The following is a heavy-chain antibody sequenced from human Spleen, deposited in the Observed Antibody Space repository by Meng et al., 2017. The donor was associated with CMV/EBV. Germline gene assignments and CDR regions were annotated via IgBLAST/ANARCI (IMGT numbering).Heavy chain of an antibody. J-gene: IGHJ4*02. CDR3: AGDPYCHDSGDSGY. CDR1: ADYS. Sequence: ADYSWSWVRQPPGKGLEWIGYIYYSGSTYYSGSTYYNPSLKSRVTISIETSKNQFSLNLRSATAADAAVYYCAGDPYCHDSGDSGYWGQGTLVTVSS. D-gene: IGHD3-22*01. CDR2: IYYSGSTYYSGST. V-gene: IGHV4-30-4*08.